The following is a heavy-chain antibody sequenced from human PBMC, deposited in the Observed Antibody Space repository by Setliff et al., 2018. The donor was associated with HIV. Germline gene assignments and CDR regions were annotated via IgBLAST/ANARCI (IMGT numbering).Heavy chain of an antibody. J-gene: IGHJ4*02. D-gene: IGHD4-17*01. CDR2: ITNTGSST. CDR3: MYGGRTATTH. CDR1: GFSFSDYH. Sequence: GESLKISCAASGFSFSDYHMNWVRQAPGKGLEWISHITNTGSSTNYADSVKGRFTISRDNAKYSLYLQMNTLRVGDTAVYYCMYGGRTATTHWGQGTLVTVSS. V-gene: IGHV3-11*04.